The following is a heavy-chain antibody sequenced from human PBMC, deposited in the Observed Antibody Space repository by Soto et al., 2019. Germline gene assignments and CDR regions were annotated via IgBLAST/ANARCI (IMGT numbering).Heavy chain of an antibody. CDR3: ARRYGSVFDY. CDR1: GGSINNYY. D-gene: IGHD6-19*01. V-gene: IGHV4-59*01. J-gene: IGHJ4*02. Sequence: QVQLQESGPELVKPSETLSLTCTVSGGSINNYYWSWIRQPPGKGLEWIGYIYYSGSTNYNPSLKTRVTLSVDTSKNQFSLKLSSVPAADTAVYYCARRYGSVFDYWGQGTLVTVSS. CDR2: IYYSGST.